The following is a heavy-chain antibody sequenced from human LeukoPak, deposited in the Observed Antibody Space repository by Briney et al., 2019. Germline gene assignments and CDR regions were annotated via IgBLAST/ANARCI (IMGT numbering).Heavy chain of an antibody. J-gene: IGHJ4*02. V-gene: IGHV4-31*03. CDR3: ARETYYYDSSGSRTIDY. CDR1: GGSTSSGGYY. CDR2: IYYSGST. D-gene: IGHD3-22*01. Sequence: SETLSLTCTVSGGSTSSGGYYWSWIRQHPGKGLEWIGYIYYSGSTYYNPSLKSRVTISVDTSKNQFSLKLSSVTAADTAVYYCARETYYYDSSGSRTIDYWGQGTLVTVSS.